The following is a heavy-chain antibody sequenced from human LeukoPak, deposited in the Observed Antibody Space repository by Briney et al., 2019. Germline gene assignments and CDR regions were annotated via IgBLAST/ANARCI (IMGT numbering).Heavy chain of an antibody. Sequence: GRSLRLSCAASGFTFSSYGMHWVRQAPGKGLEWVAVISYDGSNKYYADSVKGRFTISRDNSKNTLYLQMNSLRAEDTAVYYCARELRGGFDYWGQGTLVTVSS. CDR3: ARELRGGFDY. J-gene: IGHJ4*02. V-gene: IGHV3-30*03. CDR1: GFTFSSYG. CDR2: ISYDGSNK. D-gene: IGHD3-10*01.